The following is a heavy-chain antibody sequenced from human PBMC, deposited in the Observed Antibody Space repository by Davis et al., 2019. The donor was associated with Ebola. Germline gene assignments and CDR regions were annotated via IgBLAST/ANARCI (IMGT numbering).Heavy chain of an antibody. CDR1: GGTFSSYA. CDR2: IIPIFGTA. Sequence: SVKVSCKASGGTFSSYAISWVRQAPGQGLEWMGGIIPIFGTANYAQKFRGRVMITADKSTRIAYMELSSLRTEDTALYYCVREIYDYVWLAYFHHWGQGTLVTVSS. J-gene: IGHJ4*02. CDR3: VREIYDYVWLAYFHH. V-gene: IGHV1-69*06. D-gene: IGHD3-16*01.